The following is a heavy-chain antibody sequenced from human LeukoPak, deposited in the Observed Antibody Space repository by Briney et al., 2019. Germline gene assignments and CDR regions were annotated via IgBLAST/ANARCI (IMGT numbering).Heavy chain of an antibody. CDR3: ARDTGGYYYDSSGFNRPYYFDY. V-gene: IGHV3-7*03. D-gene: IGHD3-22*01. CDR2: IKQDGSEK. CDR1: GFTFSSYW. Sequence: GGSLRLSCAASGFTFSSYWMSWVRQAPGKGLEWVANIKQDGSEKYYVDSVKGRFTISRDNAKNSLYLQMNSLRAEDTALYYCARDTGGYYYDSSGFNRPYYFDYWGQGTLVTVSS. J-gene: IGHJ4*02.